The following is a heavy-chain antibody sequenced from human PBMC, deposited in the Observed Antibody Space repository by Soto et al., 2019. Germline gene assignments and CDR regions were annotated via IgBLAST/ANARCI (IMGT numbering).Heavy chain of an antibody. D-gene: IGHD1-26*01. V-gene: IGHV3-7*01. CDR3: VRDRSGSYLEGFDY. Sequence: EVQLVESGGGLVQLGGSRRLSCAASGFTFSSFWMTWVRQAPGKGLEWVANIKHDGSETYYVQSVKGRFTISRDNARNSLFLEMKGLRSEDTAVYSCVRDRSGSYLEGFDYWGQGDLVTVSS. J-gene: IGHJ4*02. CDR1: GFTFSSFW. CDR2: IKHDGSET.